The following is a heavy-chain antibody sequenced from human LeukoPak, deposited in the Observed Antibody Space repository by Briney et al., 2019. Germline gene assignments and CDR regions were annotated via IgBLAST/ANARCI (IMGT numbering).Heavy chain of an antibody. CDR3: GRGTFGAGPS. CDR2: IYYSGST. J-gene: IGHJ4*02. Sequence: PSETLSLTCTVSGGSISSYYWSWIRQPPGKGLEWIGYIYYSGSTNYNPSLKSRVTISVDTSKNQFSLKLSSVTAADTAVYYCGRGTFGAGPSWGQGTLVTVSS. D-gene: IGHD3-16*01. CDR1: GGSISSYY. V-gene: IGHV4-59*01.